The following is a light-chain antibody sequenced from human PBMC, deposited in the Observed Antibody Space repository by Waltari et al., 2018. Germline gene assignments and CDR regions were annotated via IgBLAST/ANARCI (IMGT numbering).Light chain of an antibody. CDR3: ATWDDSLIGRV. J-gene: IGLJ3*02. V-gene: IGLV1-44*01. CDR2: ANY. Sequence: QSVVTPAPPASGTPGQPVTISCSGSTSNIGSNTVTWYQQVPGTAPKALVFANYHRPSGVPDRFSASKSGTSASLVISGLQSEDEADYFCATWDDSLIGRVFGGGTKLTVL. CDR1: TSNIGSNT.